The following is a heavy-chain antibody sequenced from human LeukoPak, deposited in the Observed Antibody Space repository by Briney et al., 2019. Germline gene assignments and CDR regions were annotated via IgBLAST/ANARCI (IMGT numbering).Heavy chain of an antibody. CDR3: ARGRYYYDSSVSAAREINWFDP. D-gene: IGHD3-22*01. V-gene: IGHV1-2*06. CDR1: GYTFTGYY. Sequence: ASVKVSCKASGYTFTGYYMHWVRQAPGQGLEWMGRINPNSGGTNYAQKFQGRGTMTRDTSISTAYMELSRLRSDDTAVYYCARGRYYYDSSVSAAREINWFDPWGQGTLVTVSS. CDR2: INPNSGGT. J-gene: IGHJ5*02.